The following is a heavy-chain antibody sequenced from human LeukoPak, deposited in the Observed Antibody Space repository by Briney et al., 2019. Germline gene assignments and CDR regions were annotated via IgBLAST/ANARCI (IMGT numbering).Heavy chain of an antibody. CDR3: ARDRQWQYYYGMDV. V-gene: IGHV3-7*01. CDR1: GFTFSSYW. J-gene: IGHJ6*02. Sequence: PGGSLRLSCAASGFTFSSYWMSWVRQAPGKGLEWVANIKQDGSEKYYVDSVKGRFTISRDNAKNPLYLQMNSLRAEDTAVYYCARDRQWQYYYGMDVWGQGTTVTVSS. D-gene: IGHD6-19*01. CDR2: IKQDGSEK.